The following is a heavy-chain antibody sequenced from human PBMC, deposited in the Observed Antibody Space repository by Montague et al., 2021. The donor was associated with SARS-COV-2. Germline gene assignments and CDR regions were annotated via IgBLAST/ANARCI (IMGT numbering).Heavy chain of an antibody. CDR1: GFSLSTSGMC. V-gene: IGHV2-70*01. Sequence: PALVKHTQTLTLTCTFSGFSLSTSGMCVSWIRQPPGKALEWLAVIDWDDDKSYSTFLKTRLTISKDTSENQVVLTMTNMDPADTATYYCARMPDQVWLDYWGQGILVTVSS. J-gene: IGHJ4*02. CDR3: ARMPDQVWLDY. CDR2: IDWDDDK. D-gene: IGHD5-18*01.